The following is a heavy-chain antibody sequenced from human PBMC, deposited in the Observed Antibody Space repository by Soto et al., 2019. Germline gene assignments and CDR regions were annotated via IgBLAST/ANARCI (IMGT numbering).Heavy chain of an antibody. Sequence: PSETLSLTCTVSGCSISSGGYYWSWIRQHPGKGLEWIGYIYYSGSTYYNPSLKSRVTISVDTSKNQFSLKLSSVTAADTAVYYCARGSFGITMVRGVIRPSGMDVWGQGTTVT. CDR3: ARGSFGITMVRGVIRPSGMDV. V-gene: IGHV4-31*03. CDR2: IYYSGST. J-gene: IGHJ6*02. CDR1: GCSISSGGYY. D-gene: IGHD3-10*01.